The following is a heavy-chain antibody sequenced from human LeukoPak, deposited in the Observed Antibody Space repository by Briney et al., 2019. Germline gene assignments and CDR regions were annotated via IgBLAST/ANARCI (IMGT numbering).Heavy chain of an antibody. V-gene: IGHV3-30*02. J-gene: IGHJ4*02. Sequence: GGSLRLSCAASGFTFSSYGMHWVRQAPGKGLEWVAFIRYDGSNKYYADSVKGRFTISRDNSKNTLYLQMNSLRAEDTAVYYCAKDRGIVVVVAATLDYWGQGTLVTVSS. CDR1: GFTFSSYG. D-gene: IGHD2-15*01. CDR3: AKDRGIVVVVAATLDY. CDR2: IRYDGSNK.